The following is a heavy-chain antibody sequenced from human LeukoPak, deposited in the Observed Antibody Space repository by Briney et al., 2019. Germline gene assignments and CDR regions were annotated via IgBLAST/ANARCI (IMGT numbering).Heavy chain of an antibody. CDR2: ISYDGSNK. V-gene: IGHV3-30*18. D-gene: IGHD3-3*01. J-gene: IGHJ6*02. Sequence: GGSLRLSCAASGFTFSSYAMSWVRQAPGKGLEWVAVISYDGSNKYYADSVKGRFTISRDNSKNTLYLQMNSLRAEDTAVYYCAKAASSVNLYDFWSGYHDYYYYGMDVWGQGTTVTVSS. CDR3: AKAASSVNLYDFWSGYHDYYYYGMDV. CDR1: GFTFSSYA.